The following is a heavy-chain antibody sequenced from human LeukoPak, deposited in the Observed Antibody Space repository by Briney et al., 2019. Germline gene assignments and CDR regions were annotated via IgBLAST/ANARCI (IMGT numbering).Heavy chain of an antibody. CDR2: FTAYGGT. V-gene: IGHV3-23*01. D-gene: IGHD4-23*01. Sequence: GGSLRLSCAASGFIFSDYTMMWVRRAPGKGLQWVATFTAYGGTYYAASVKGRFATSRDNSRDTVSLYMNSLRGEDTAMYYCAKGSTGGKVDWFDPWGPGTLVTVSS. CDR3: AKGSTGGKVDWFDP. J-gene: IGHJ5*02. CDR1: GFIFSDYT.